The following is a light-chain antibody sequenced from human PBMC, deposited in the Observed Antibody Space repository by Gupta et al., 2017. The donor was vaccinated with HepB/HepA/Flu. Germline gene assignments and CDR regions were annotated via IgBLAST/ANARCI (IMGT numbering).Light chain of an antibody. CDR3: QKRRDWPIT. CDR1: QNVNNY. Sequence: EIVLTQSPATLSLSPGERATLSCRASQNVNNYLAWYQQKPGQAPRLLIYDAFNRATGIPARFSGSGSGTDFTLTISSLEPEDFAVYYCQKRRDWPITFGQGTRLEIK. CDR2: DAF. V-gene: IGKV3-11*01. J-gene: IGKJ5*01.